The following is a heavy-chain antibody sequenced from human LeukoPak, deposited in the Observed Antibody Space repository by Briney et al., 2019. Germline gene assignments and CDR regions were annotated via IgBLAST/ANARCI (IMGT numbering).Heavy chain of an antibody. V-gene: IGHV3-30-3*01. D-gene: IGHD5/OR15-5a*01. CDR2: ISYDGSNK. CDR1: VFAFSSYA. CDR3: AIGGVYEGNWFDP. J-gene: IGHJ5*02. Sequence: GGSLRLSCAASVFAFSSYAMHWVRQAPGKGLEWVAVISYDGSNKYYADSEKGRFTISRDNSKNTLYLQMNSLRAEDTAVYYCAIGGVYEGNWFDPWGQGTLVTVSS.